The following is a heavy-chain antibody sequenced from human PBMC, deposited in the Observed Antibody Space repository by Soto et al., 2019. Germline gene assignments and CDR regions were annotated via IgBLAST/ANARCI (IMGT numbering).Heavy chain of an antibody. J-gene: IGHJ6*02. CDR2: ISAYNGNT. V-gene: IGHV1-18*01. Sequence: ASVKVSCKASGYTFTSYGISWVRQAPGQGLEWMGWISAYNGNTNYAQKLQGRVTMTTDTSTSTAYMELRSLRSDDTAVYYCAREGSVYRYGPDSVYYGMDVGGQGTTVTVSS. CDR3: AREGSVYRYGPDSVYYGMDV. D-gene: IGHD5-18*01. CDR1: GYTFTSYG.